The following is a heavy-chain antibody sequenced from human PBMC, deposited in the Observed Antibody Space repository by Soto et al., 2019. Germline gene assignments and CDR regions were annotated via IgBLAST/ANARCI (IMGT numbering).Heavy chain of an antibody. CDR1: GFTLSDYG. CDR2: ISHDGTTK. Sequence: QVQLVESGGGVVQPGRSLRLSRAASGFTLSDYGMHWVRQAPGKGLEWVAMISHDGTTKYWADSEKGRFTISRDNSKNALYLQMNSLRAEDTAVYYCAKDRRDGEYNSVYDFWGQGAVVTVSS. CDR3: AKDRRDGEYNSVYDF. V-gene: IGHV3-30*18. J-gene: IGHJ4*02. D-gene: IGHD1-1*01.